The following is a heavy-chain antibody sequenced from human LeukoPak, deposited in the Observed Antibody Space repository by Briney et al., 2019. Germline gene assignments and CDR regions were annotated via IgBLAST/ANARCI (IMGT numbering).Heavy chain of an antibody. Sequence: GGSLRLSCAASGFTFSNHWMAWVRQTPGRGPEWVANIDEDGDVKSYAESVKGRFSVSRDNGRTSLYLQMNSLRAEDTAIYYCARHVPRGRSDFDCWGQEVLVTVS. CDR3: ARHVPRGRSDFDC. J-gene: IGHJ4*02. CDR2: IDEDGDVK. D-gene: IGHD5-12*01. V-gene: IGHV3-7*01. CDR1: GFTFSNHW.